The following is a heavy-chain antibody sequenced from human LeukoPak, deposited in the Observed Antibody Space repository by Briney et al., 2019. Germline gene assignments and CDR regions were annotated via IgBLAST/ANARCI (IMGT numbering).Heavy chain of an antibody. CDR1: GFTFSSYW. CDR2: INHSGST. J-gene: IGHJ4*02. CDR3: ARGEMGVGSSSTHFDY. V-gene: IGHV4-34*01. Sequence: GSLRLPCVASGFTFSSYWMTWVRQPPGKGLEWIGEINHSGSTNYNPSLKSRVTISVDTSKNQSSLKLSSVTAADTAVYYCARGEMGVGSSSTHFDYWGQGTLVTVSS. D-gene: IGHD6-6*01.